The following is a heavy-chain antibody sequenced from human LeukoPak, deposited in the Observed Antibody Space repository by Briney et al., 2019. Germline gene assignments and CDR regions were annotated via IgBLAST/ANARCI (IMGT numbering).Heavy chain of an antibody. V-gene: IGHV1-18*01. Sequence: ASVKVSCKASGYTFTSYGISWVRQAPGQGLEWMGWISAYNGNTNYAQKFQGRVTMTRDTSISTAYMELSRLRSDDTAVYYCARAGPSRGSGFYYFDYWGQGTLVTVSS. J-gene: IGHJ4*02. D-gene: IGHD6-19*01. CDR1: GYTFTSYG. CDR2: ISAYNGNT. CDR3: ARAGPSRGSGFYYFDY.